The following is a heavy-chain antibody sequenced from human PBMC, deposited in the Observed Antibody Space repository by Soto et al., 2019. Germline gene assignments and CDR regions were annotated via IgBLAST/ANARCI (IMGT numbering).Heavy chain of an antibody. CDR2: VSTSGRST. J-gene: IGHJ4*02. V-gene: IGHV3-64D*06. CDR3: VKQAHGLDGVAFDS. D-gene: IGHD2-15*01. CDR1: GFIFSEST. Sequence: EVQLVESGGGLVQPGGSLRLSCSASGFIFSESTIYWVRQVPGKGLEAISAVSTSGRSTYYADSVKDRFTISRDNSKNTLFLQMGSLRPEETAIYYCVKQAHGLDGVAFDSWGQGTQVTVAS.